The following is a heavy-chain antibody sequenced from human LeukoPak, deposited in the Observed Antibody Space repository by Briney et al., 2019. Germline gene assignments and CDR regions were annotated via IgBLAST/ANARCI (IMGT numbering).Heavy chain of an antibody. J-gene: IGHJ4*02. Sequence: GGSLRLSCAASGFTFSSYEMNWVRQAPGKGLEWVSYISSSSSTIYYADSVKGRFTISRDNAKNSLYLQMNSLRAEDTAVYYCARVGRDGYSFWGQGTLVTVSS. CDR2: ISSSSSTI. CDR1: GFTFSSYE. D-gene: IGHD5-24*01. CDR3: ARVGRDGYSF. V-gene: IGHV3-48*01.